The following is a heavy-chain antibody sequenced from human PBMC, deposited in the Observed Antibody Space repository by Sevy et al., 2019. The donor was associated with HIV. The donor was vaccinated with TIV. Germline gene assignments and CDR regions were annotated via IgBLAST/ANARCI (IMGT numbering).Heavy chain of an antibody. D-gene: IGHD5-18*01. CDR1: GFTVNSNY. V-gene: IGHV3-66*01. Sequence: GWSLRLSCAASGFTVNSNYMTWVRQAPGKGLEGVSVIHRDDTTYHADSVKDRFTISRDNFKNTLYLHMSSLRAEDTAVYYCARGKSGYGYALNYWGQGTLVTVSS. J-gene: IGHJ4*02. CDR2: IHRDDTT. CDR3: ARGKSGYGYALNY.